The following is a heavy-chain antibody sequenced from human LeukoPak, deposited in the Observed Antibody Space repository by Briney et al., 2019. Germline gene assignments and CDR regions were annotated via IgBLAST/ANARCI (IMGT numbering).Heavy chain of an antibody. D-gene: IGHD5-12*01. CDR2: IRYDGSNK. CDR1: GFTFSSYW. CDR3: AGGSGWLIDY. J-gene: IGHJ4*02. V-gene: IGHV3-30*02. Sequence: GGSLRLSCAASGFTFSSYWMSWVRQAPGKGLEWVAFIRYDGSNKYYADSVKGRFTISRDNSKNTLYLQMNSLRAEDTAVYYCAGGSGWLIDYWGQGTLATVSS.